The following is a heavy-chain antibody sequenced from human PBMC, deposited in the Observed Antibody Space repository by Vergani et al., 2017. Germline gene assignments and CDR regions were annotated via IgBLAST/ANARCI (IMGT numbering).Heavy chain of an antibody. CDR2: ITGRGDRT. V-gene: IGHV3-23*01. J-gene: IGHJ1*01. CDR3: AKSFDFGSNYSPDYFHH. D-gene: IGHD3-3*01. Sequence: EVQLLETGGGLVQPGGSLRLSCAASGFTFSTYAMNWVRQAPGKGLEWVSSITGRGDRTYYADSVKGRFTIARDNSKNTLYLQMNSPRAEDTAVYYCAKSFDFGSNYSPDYFHHWGQGTLITVSS. CDR1: GFTFSTYA.